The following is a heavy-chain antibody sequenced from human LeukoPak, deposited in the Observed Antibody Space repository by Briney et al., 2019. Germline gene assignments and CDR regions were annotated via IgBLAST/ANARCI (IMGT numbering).Heavy chain of an antibody. CDR2: ISSSGNSI. V-gene: IGHV3-48*03. CDR3: ARGRFGSC. D-gene: IGHD6-13*01. J-gene: IGHJ1*01. Sequence: GGSLRLSCTASGFTFSGYEMNWVRQAPGKGLEWVSYISSSGNSIYYADSVKGRFTISRDNAKNALYLQMNSLRAEDMAVYYCARGRFGSCWGQGTLVTVSS. CDR1: GFTFSGYE.